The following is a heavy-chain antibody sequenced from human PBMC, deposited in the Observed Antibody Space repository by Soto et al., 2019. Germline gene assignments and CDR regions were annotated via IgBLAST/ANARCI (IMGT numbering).Heavy chain of an antibody. J-gene: IGHJ6*02. CDR3: ARLAGGGVVPAALYYYYGMDV. V-gene: IGHV1-69*01. CDR1: GGTFSSYA. CDR2: IIPIFGTA. Sequence: QVQLVQSGAEVKKPGSSVKVSCKAPGGTFSSYAISWVRQAPGQGLEWMGGIIPIFGTANYAQKFQGRVTITADESTSTAYMELSSLRSEDTAVYYCARLAGGGVVPAALYYYYGMDVWGQGTTVTVSS. D-gene: IGHD2-2*01.